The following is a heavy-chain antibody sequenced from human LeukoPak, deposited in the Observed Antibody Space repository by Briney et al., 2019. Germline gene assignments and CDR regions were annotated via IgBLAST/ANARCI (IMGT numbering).Heavy chain of an antibody. D-gene: IGHD3-10*01. CDR2: IYYSGST. J-gene: IGHJ6*02. Sequence: SETLSLTCTVSGGSTSSYYWSWIRQPPGKGLEWIGYIYYSGSTNYNPSLKSRVTISVDTSKNQFSLKLSSVTAADTAVYYCARDRYYYGSGRPPYYYGMDVWGQGTTVTVSS. V-gene: IGHV4-59*01. CDR3: ARDRYYYGSGRPPYYYGMDV. CDR1: GGSTSSYY.